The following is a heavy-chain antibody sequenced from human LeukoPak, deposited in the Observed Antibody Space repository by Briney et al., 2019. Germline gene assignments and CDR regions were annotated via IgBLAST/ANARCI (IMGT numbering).Heavy chain of an antibody. Sequence: GGSLRLSCAASGFPFSSYGMHWVRQAPGKGLEWVAVIWYGGSNKYYADSVQGRFTISRDNSKNTLYLQMNSLRAEDTAVYYCAKDCSGGSCFNYWGQGTLVTVSS. CDR3: AKDCSGGSCFNY. V-gene: IGHV3-30*02. CDR1: GFPFSSYG. J-gene: IGHJ4*02. D-gene: IGHD2-15*01. CDR2: IWYGGSNK.